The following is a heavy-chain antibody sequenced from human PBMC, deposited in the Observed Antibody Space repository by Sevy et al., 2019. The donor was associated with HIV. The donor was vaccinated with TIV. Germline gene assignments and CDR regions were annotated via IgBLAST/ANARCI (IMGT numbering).Heavy chain of an antibody. D-gene: IGHD3-16*01. V-gene: IGHV3-23*01. J-gene: IGHJ4*02. CDR1: GFTFSTYA. CDR3: PKGNRGDYVWGRSNDY. CDR2: ISAGGVTT. Sequence: GGSLRLSCAASGFTFSTYAMSWVRQAPGKGLEWVSLISAGGVTTNYADSVKGRFTISRDNSKNTLYLQMDSLRAEDTAIYYCPKGNRGDYVWGRSNDYWGQGTVVTVSS.